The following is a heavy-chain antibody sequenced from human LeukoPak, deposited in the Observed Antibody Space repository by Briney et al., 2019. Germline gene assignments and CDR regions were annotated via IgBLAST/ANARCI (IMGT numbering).Heavy chain of an antibody. CDR3: ARALVRGWGRDY. D-gene: IGHD3-10*01. Sequence: GASVKVSCKASGYTFTGYYMHWVRQAPGQGLEWMGWINPNSGGTNYAQRFQGRVTMTRDTSISTAYMELSRLRSDDTAVYYCARALVRGWGRDYWGQGTLVTVSS. CDR2: INPNSGGT. CDR1: GYTFTGYY. V-gene: IGHV1-2*02. J-gene: IGHJ4*02.